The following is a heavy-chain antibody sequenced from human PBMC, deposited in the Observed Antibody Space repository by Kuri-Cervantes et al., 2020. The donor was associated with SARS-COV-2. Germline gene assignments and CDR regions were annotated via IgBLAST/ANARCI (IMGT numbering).Heavy chain of an antibody. CDR3: ARYLRGVSIFGVVTTGNQFDY. Sequence: SETLSLTCTVSGGSVSSGSYYWSWIRQPPGKGLEWIGYIYYSGTTDYSPSLKSRVTVSVDTAKNQFSLKLSSVTAADTAVYYCARYLRGVSIFGVVTTGNQFDYWGQGTLVTVSS. CDR1: GGSVSSGSYY. CDR2: IYYSGTT. J-gene: IGHJ4*02. D-gene: IGHD3-3*01. V-gene: IGHV4-61*01.